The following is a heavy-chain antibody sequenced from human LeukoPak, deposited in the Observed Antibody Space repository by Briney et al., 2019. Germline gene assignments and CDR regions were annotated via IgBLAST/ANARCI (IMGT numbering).Heavy chain of an antibody. CDR2: MNPNSGNT. Sequence: GASVKVSCKASGYTFTSYDINWVRQATGQGLEWMGWMNPNSGNTGYAQKFQGRVTITRNTSISTAYMELSSLRSEDTAVYYCARGRRIAARLRHDWFDPWGQGTLVTVSS. D-gene: IGHD6-6*01. CDR3: ARGRRIAARLRHDWFDP. CDR1: GYTFTSYD. J-gene: IGHJ5*02. V-gene: IGHV1-8*03.